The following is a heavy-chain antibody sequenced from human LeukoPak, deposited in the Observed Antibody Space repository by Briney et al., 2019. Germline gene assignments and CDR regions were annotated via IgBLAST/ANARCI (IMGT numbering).Heavy chain of an antibody. Sequence: GASVKVSCKASGYTFTGYYMHRVRQAPGQGLEWMGWINPNSGGTNYAQKFQGRVTMTRDTSISTAYMELSRLRSDDTAVYYCARIAAAGVKTYYYYYVDVWGKGTTVTVSS. CDR1: GYTFTGYY. J-gene: IGHJ6*03. CDR3: ARIAAAGVKTYYYYYVDV. V-gene: IGHV1-2*02. CDR2: INPNSGGT. D-gene: IGHD6-13*01.